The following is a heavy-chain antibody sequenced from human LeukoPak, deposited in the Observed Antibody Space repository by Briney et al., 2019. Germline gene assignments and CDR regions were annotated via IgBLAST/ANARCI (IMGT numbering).Heavy chain of an antibody. CDR3: VREGTSSWSFQPFDY. Sequence: SETLSLTCTVSGGSISTHYWSWIRQPAGKGLEWIGRIFSSGSTNYNPSLKSRVTMSIDTSKNQFSLKLSSVTAADTAVYYCVREGTSSWSFQPFDYWGQGTLVTVSS. CDR1: GGSISTHY. D-gene: IGHD6-13*01. V-gene: IGHV4-4*07. J-gene: IGHJ4*02. CDR2: IFSSGST.